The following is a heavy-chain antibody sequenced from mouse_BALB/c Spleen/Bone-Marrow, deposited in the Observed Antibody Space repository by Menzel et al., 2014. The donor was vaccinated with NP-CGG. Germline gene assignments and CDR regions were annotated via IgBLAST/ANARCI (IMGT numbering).Heavy chain of an antibody. CDR3: VRYDYDGDYYAMDY. CDR1: GFSLTSYD. Sequence: QLVESGPGLVAPSQSLSITCTVSGFSLTSYDISWIRQPPGKGLEWLGVIWTGGGTNYNSAFMSRLSISKDNSKSQVFLKMNSLQTDDTAIYYCVRYDYDGDYYAMDYWGQGTSVTVSS. V-gene: IGHV2-9-2*01. D-gene: IGHD2-4*01. J-gene: IGHJ4*01. CDR2: IWTGGGT.